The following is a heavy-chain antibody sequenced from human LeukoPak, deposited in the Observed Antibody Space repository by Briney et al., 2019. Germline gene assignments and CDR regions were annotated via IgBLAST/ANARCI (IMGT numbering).Heavy chain of an antibody. D-gene: IGHD2-8*01. V-gene: IGHV1-8*03. J-gene: IGHJ6*03. Sequence: ASVKVSCKASGYTFTSYDINWVRQATGQGLEWMGWISPNSGNTGYAQKFQGRVTITRNTSISTAYMELSSLRSEDTAVYYCARGVGVPYYYFYMDVWDKGTPVTV. CDR3: ARGVGVPYYYFYMDV. CDR2: ISPNSGNT. CDR1: GYTFTSYD.